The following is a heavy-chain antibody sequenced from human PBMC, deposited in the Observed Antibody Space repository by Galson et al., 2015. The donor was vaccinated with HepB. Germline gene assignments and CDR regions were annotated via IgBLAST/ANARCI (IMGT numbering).Heavy chain of an antibody. D-gene: IGHD4-17*01. J-gene: IGHJ4*02. CDR2: IWSNRVTQ. V-gene: IGHV3-33*01. CDR1: GFSFSTYG. Sequence: SLRLSCAASGFSFSTYGMHWVRQAPGKGLEWVAVIWSNRVTQYYADSVKGRFTISRDNSRNMLFLQLDSRRAEDTAVYYCASGSATTVTKYYFDYWGQGTLVTVSS. CDR3: ASGSATTVTKYYFDY.